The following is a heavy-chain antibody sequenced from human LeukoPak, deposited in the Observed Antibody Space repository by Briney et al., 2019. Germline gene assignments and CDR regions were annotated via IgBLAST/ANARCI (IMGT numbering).Heavy chain of an antibody. CDR3: AREQTDTAMVEAFDS. J-gene: IGHJ3*02. CDR2: IYSGGST. V-gene: IGHV3-66*01. CDR1: GFTVSSNY. D-gene: IGHD5-18*01. Sequence: SGGFLRLSCAASGFTVSSNYMSWVRQAPGKGLEWVSVIYSGGSTYYADSVKGRFTISRDNSKNTLYLQMNSLRAEDTAVYYCAREQTDTAMVEAFDSWGQGTMVTVS.